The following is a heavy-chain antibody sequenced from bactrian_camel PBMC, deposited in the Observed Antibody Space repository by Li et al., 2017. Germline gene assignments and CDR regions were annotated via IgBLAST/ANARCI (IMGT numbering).Heavy chain of an antibody. D-gene: IGHD2*01. CDR2: IDDVGST. CDR3: TTGDKWYPW. J-gene: IGHJ4*01. V-gene: IGHV3S53*01. CDR1: GITYRDPC. Sequence: HVQLVESGGGSVQVEGSLRLSCRSSGITYRDPCMGRFRQIPGKEREAVAAIDDVGSTSYANFAKGRFTISRDNAKSTMYLQMNSLKSEDTALYFCTTGDKWYPWWGQGTQVTVS.